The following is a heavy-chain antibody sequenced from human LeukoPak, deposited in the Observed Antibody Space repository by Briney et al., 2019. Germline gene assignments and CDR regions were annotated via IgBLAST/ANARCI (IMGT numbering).Heavy chain of an antibody. CDR1: GFTFNNYW. Sequence: PGGSLRLSCAASGFTFNNYWMSWVRQAPGKGLEWVANIKQDGSEIYYVDSVKGRFTISRDNTKNSVYLQMNSLRAEDTAVYYCARVSVDTAMVTIPSGFDYWGQGTLVTVSS. CDR3: ARVSVDTAMVTIPSGFDY. CDR2: IKQDGSEI. D-gene: IGHD5-18*01. J-gene: IGHJ4*02. V-gene: IGHV3-7*01.